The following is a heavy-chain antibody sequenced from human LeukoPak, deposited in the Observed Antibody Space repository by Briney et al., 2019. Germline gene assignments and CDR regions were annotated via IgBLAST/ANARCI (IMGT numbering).Heavy chain of an antibody. CDR3: ARGGDLSSTSRGDAFDI. D-gene: IGHD2-2*01. CDR1: GFTFSSYS. J-gene: IGHJ3*02. CDR2: ISSSSSTI. V-gene: IGHV3-48*01. Sequence: PGGSLRLSCAASGFTFSSYSKNWVRHPPGQGLERVSYISSSSSTIYYADSAKGRCTISRDNAKNYHYLQKNSLRAEAKAVYYYARGGDLSSTSRGDAFDIWGQGTMVMVSS.